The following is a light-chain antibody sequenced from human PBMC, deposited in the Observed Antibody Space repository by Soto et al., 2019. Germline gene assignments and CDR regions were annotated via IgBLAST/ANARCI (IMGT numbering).Light chain of an antibody. Sequence: DIQMTQSPSTLSASVGDRVTITCRASQSISSWLAWYQQKPGKAPKLRIYDASSLESGVPSRFSGSGSGTEFTLTIRSLQPDDFATYYCQQYHSWWTFGQGTKVEIK. CDR2: DAS. J-gene: IGKJ1*01. V-gene: IGKV1-5*01. CDR3: QQYHSWWT. CDR1: QSISSW.